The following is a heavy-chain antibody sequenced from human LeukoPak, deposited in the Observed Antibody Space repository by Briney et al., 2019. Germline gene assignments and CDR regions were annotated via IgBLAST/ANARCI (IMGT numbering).Heavy chain of an antibody. Sequence: ASVKVSCKASGYTFTSYDINWVRQATGQGLEWMGWMNPNSGNTGYAQKFQGRVTMTRNTSISTAYMELSSLRSEDTAVYYCARATHSTTVIPYDWGQGTLVTVSS. J-gene: IGHJ4*01. CDR2: MNPNSGNT. CDR3: ARATHSTTVIPYD. CDR1: GYTFTSYD. V-gene: IGHV1-8*01. D-gene: IGHD4-17*01.